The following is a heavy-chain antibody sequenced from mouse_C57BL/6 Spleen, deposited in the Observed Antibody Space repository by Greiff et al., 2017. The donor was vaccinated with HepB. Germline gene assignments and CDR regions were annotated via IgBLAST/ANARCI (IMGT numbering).Heavy chain of an antibody. CDR1: GYTFTSYW. V-gene: IGHV1-69*01. J-gene: IGHJ2*01. CDR2: IDPSDSYT. Sequence: VQLQQPGAELVMPGASVKLSCKASGYTFTSYWMHWVKQRPGQGLEWIGEIDPSDSYTNYNQKFKGKSTLTVDKSSSTAYMQLSSLTSEDSAVYSCARGLEFDYWGQGTTLTVSS. D-gene: IGHD2-13*01. CDR3: ARGLEFDY.